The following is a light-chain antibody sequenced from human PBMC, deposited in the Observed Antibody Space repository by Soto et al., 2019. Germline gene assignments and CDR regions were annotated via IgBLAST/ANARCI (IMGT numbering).Light chain of an antibody. J-gene: IGKJ1*01. CDR1: QSVRSN. Sequence: TQSPATLSVSLGDFVPLSCRAGQSVRSNLAWYQQKPGQAPRLLIYRTSNRATGIPDRFSGSGSGTDFTLTISRLEPEDFAVYWCQQYDSSPRTFGQGTKVDIK. V-gene: IGKV3-20*01. CDR3: QQYDSSPRT. CDR2: RTS.